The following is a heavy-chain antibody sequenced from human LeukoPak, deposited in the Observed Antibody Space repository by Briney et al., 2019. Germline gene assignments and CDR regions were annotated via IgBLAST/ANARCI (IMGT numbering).Heavy chain of an antibody. D-gene: IGHD6-13*01. CDR3: AKDSLDGYSSSWFDY. CDR2: ISWNSGSI. V-gene: IGHV3-9*01. CDR1: GFTFDDYA. Sequence: PGGSLRLSCAASGFTFDDYAMHWVRQAPGKGLEWVSGISWNSGSIGYADSVKGRFTISRDNAKNSLYLQMNSLRAEDTALYYCAKDSLDGYSSSWFDYWGQGTLVTVSS. J-gene: IGHJ4*02.